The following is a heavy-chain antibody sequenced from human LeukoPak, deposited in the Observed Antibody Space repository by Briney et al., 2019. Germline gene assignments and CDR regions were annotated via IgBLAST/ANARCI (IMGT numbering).Heavy chain of an antibody. CDR2: ISYDGSNK. V-gene: IGHV3-30*03. CDR1: GFTFSSYG. CDR3: ASQNADGSGYPFDY. Sequence: GGSLRLSCAASGFTFSSYGMSWVRQAPGKGLEWVAVISYDGSNKYYADSVKGRFTISRDNSKNTLYLQMNSLRAEDTAVYYCASQNADGSGYPFDYWGQGTLVTVSS. D-gene: IGHD5-12*01. J-gene: IGHJ4*02.